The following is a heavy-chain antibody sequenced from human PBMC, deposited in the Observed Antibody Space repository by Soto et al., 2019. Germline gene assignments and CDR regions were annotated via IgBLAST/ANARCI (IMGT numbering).Heavy chain of an antibody. Sequence: QVQLVQSGAEVRKPGSSLKVSCKAAGGTLTSNAVNWVRQATGQRLEWMGVVVPMLNTLKYAPGFQGRVTMTADESTTTAFMELSSRISEDTAVDYCAIIALNYGGPLHWLDPLGQGTLVTDSS. CDR3: AIIALNYGGPLHWLDP. CDR1: GGTLTSNA. D-gene: IGHD1-7*01. V-gene: IGHV1-69*01. J-gene: IGHJ5*02. CDR2: VVPMLNTL.